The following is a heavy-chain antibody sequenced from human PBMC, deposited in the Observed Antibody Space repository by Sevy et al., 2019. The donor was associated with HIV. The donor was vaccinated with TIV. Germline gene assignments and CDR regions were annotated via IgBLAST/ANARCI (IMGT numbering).Heavy chain of an antibody. CDR3: AKGGGGHYDPDEIAYYFYYYNMDV. CDR2: ISGSGTRT. CDR1: GFSFDSYG. Sequence: GGSLRLSCAVSGFSFDSYGMTWVRQAPGKGLEWVSAISGSGTRTYYADSVKGRFIISRDNSKNTLDLQMNRLRAEDTVNYYWAKGGGGHYDPDEIAYYFYYYNMDVWGKGTTVTVSS. V-gene: IGHV3-23*01. J-gene: IGHJ6*03. D-gene: IGHD3-22*01.